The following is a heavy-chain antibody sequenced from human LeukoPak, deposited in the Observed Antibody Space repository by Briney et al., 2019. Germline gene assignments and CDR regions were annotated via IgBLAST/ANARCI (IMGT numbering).Heavy chain of an antibody. CDR2: IKSKTDGGTA. D-gene: IGHD1-26*01. Sequence: GGSLRLSCAASGFTFSNAWMSWVRQAPGKGLEWVGRIKSKTDGGTADYAAPVKGRFTISRDDSKNTLYLQMNSLKTEDTAVYYCTTGYSGSYYVSWGQGTLVTVSS. CDR3: TTGYSGSYYVS. J-gene: IGHJ4*02. CDR1: GFTFSNAW. V-gene: IGHV3-15*01.